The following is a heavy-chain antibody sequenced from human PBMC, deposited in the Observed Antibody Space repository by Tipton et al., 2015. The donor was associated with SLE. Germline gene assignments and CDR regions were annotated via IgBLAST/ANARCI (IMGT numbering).Heavy chain of an antibody. Sequence: SLRLSCTASGFTFGDYAMSWFRQAPGKGLEWVGFIRSKAYGGTTEYAASVKGRFTISRDDSKSIAYLQMNNLKTEDTAVYYCTREEIQLWFFDYWGQGTLVTVSS. CDR1: GFTFGDYA. CDR2: IRSKAYGGTT. J-gene: IGHJ4*02. V-gene: IGHV3-49*03. D-gene: IGHD5-18*01. CDR3: TREEIQLWFFDY.